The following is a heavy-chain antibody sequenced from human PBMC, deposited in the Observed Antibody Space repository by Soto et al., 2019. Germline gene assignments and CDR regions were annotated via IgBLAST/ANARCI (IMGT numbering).Heavy chain of an antibody. CDR1: GGSISSYY. V-gene: IGHV4-59*01. D-gene: IGHD3-10*01. Sequence: LSLTCTVSGGSISSYYWSWIRQPPGKGLEWIGYIYYSGSTNYNPSLKSRVTISVDTSKNQFSLKLSSVTAADTAVYYCAREITSPNYGSGTFDYWGHGTLVTVSS. CDR2: IYYSGST. CDR3: AREITSPNYGSGTFDY. J-gene: IGHJ4*01.